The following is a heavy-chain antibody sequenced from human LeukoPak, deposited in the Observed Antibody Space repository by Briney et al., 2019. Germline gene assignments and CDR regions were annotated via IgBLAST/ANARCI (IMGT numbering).Heavy chain of an antibody. D-gene: IGHD3-3*01. V-gene: IGHV3-7*01. CDR2: INPDGSEK. CDR3: ARDLEYYDFWSGPRNWFDP. J-gene: IGHJ5*02. Sequence: GESLRLSCAASGFRFGSDWMSWVRQAPGKGLEWVANINPDGSEKYYVDSVKGRFTISRDNAKNSLYLQMNSLRAEDTAVYYCARDLEYYDFWSGPRNWFDPWGQGTLVTVSS. CDR1: GFRFGSDW.